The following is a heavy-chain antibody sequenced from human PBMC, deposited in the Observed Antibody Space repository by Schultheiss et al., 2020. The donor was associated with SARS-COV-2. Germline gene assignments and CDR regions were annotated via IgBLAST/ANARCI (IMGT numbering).Heavy chain of an antibody. D-gene: IGHD3-9*01. Sequence: GGSLRLSCAASGFTFSSYWMHWVRQAPGKGLVWVSRINSDGSSTSYADSVKGRFTISRDNAKNTLYLQMNSLRAEDTAVYYCARDPLSSYYDILTGQDYWGQGTLVTVSS. CDR1: GFTFSSYW. CDR2: INSDGSST. CDR3: ARDPLSSYYDILTGQDY. V-gene: IGHV3-74*01. J-gene: IGHJ4*02.